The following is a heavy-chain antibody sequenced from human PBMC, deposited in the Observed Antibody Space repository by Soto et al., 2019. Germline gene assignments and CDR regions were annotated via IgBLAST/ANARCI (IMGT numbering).Heavy chain of an antibody. D-gene: IGHD2-2*01. CDR2: IYYTGSA. V-gene: IGHV4-59*12. CDR1: GGSLSVYY. Sequence: SETLSLTCTISGGSLSVYYWSWIRQPPGKGLEWIAFIYYTGSAYYNPSLKSRVTISVDTSTNQFSLNLSSVTAADTAVYYCAIVPDYWGQGILVTVSS. J-gene: IGHJ4*02. CDR3: AIVPDY.